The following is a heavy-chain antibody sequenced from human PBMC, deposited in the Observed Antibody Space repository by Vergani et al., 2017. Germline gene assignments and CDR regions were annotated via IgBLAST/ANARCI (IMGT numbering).Heavy chain of an antibody. D-gene: IGHD3-3*01. J-gene: IGHJ4*02. Sequence: VQLVESGGGVVQPGGSLRLSCAASGFTFSDHYMDWVRQAPGKGLEWVGRTRNKANSYTTEYAASVQGRFTISRDDSKNSLYLQMNSLKTADTAGYYCASGENGYYDFWSGYYGGQFDYWGQGTLVTVSS. CDR3: ASGENGYYDFWSGYYGGQFDY. CDR1: GFTFSDHY. CDR2: TRNKANSYTT. V-gene: IGHV3-72*01.